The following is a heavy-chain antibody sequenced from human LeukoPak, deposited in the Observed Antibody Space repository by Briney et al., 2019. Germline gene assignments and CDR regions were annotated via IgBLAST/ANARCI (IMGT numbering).Heavy chain of an antibody. D-gene: IGHD6-13*01. J-gene: IGHJ5*02. Sequence: SETLSLTCAVYGGSFSGYYWSWIRQPPGKGLEWIGEINHSGSTNYNPSLKSRVTISVDTSKNQFSLKLSFVTAADTAVYYCARGDSSSWSVIGYWFDPWGQGTLVTVSS. V-gene: IGHV4-34*01. CDR1: GGSFSGYY. CDR2: INHSGST. CDR3: ARGDSSSWSVIGYWFDP.